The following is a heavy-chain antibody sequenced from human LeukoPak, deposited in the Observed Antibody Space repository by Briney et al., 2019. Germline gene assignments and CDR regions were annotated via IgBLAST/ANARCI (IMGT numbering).Heavy chain of an antibody. V-gene: IGHV3-9*01. J-gene: IGHJ4*02. CDR2: ISWNSGGI. D-gene: IGHD1-7*01. CDR1: GFIFDDYA. Sequence: GGSLRLSCAASGFIFDDYAMHWVRQAPGKGLEWVSGISWNSGGIGYADSVKGRLTISRDNAKNSLYLQMNSLRAEDTALYYCVKDISGSTAYWGQGTLVTVSS. CDR3: VKDISGSTAY.